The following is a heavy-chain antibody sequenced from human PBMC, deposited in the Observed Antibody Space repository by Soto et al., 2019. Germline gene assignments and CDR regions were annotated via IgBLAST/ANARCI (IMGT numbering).Heavy chain of an antibody. CDR3: ARDNVEYKDIVLMVNYYGMDV. Sequence: SVKVSCKASGGTFSSYAISWVRQAPGQGLEWMGGIIPIFGTANYAQKFQGRVAITADESTSTAYMELSSLRSEDTAVYYCARDNVEYKDIVLMVNYYGMDVWGQGTTVTVSS. CDR1: GGTFSSYA. D-gene: IGHD2-8*01. CDR2: IIPIFGTA. J-gene: IGHJ6*02. V-gene: IGHV1-69*13.